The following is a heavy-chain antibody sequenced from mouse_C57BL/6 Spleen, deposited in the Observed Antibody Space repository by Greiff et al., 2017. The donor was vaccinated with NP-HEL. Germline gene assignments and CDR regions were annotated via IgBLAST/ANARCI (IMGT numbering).Heavy chain of an antibody. CDR2: ISYDGSN. D-gene: IGHD3-2*02. CDR3: AREAQAYAMDY. J-gene: IGHJ4*01. V-gene: IGHV3-6*01. Sequence: ESGPGLVKPSQSLSLTCSVTGYSFTSGYYWNWIRQFPGNKLEWMGYISYDGSNNYNPSLKNRISITRDTSKNQFFLKLNSVTTEDTATYYCAREAQAYAMDYWGQGTSVTVSS. CDR1: GYSFTSGYY.